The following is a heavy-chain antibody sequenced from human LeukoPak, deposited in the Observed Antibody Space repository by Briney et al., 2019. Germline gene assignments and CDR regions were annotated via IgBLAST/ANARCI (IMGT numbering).Heavy chain of an antibody. J-gene: IGHJ4*02. V-gene: IGHV4-38-2*01. Sequence: SETLSLTCSVSGYSINSGYHWGWIRQPPGKGLEWIAIMHHTGSTHYNPSLQSRVTISIGTSKNHFSLKLRSVSAADTAIYYCATSAGGGFFDYWGQGTPVTVSA. CDR1: GYSINSGYH. CDR2: MHHTGST. D-gene: IGHD4-23*01. CDR3: ATSAGGGFFDY.